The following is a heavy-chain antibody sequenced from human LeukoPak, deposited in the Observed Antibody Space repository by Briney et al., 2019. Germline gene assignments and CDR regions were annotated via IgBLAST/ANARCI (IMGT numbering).Heavy chain of an antibody. J-gene: IGHJ4*02. Sequence: PSETLSLTCTVSGDSISSTGCWTWVRQPPGEGLEWIGEVYHSGATNYNPSLKNRVTMSVDKSKNQFSLKVNPVTAADTAVYYCAKNGGNSDLEYWGQGTLVTVSS. CDR2: VYHSGAT. V-gene: IGHV4-4*02. CDR1: GDSISSTGC. D-gene: IGHD4-23*01. CDR3: AKNGGNSDLEY.